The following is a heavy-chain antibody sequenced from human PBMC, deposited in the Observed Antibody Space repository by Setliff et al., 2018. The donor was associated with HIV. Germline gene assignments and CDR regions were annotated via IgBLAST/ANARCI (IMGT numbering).Heavy chain of an antibody. J-gene: IGHJ3*01. CDR3: VTDEKVAFDV. V-gene: IGHV3-15*01. CDR2: IKNEFDGGTT. Sequence: PGGSLRLSCAASGFTFSNAWMTWVRQGPGKGLEWVGRIKNEFDGGTTDYAAAVRGRFTFSRDDSKDTLYLQMNSLKIEDTGTYYCVTDEKVAFDVWGQGTKVTVSS. CDR1: GFTFSNAW.